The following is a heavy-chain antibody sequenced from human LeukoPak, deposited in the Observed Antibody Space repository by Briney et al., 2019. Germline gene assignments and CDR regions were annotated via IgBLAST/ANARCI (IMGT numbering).Heavy chain of an antibody. Sequence: GGSLRLSCVASEFTFSSYVMNWVRQVPGKGLEWVSSISGSGENTNYADSVKGRFTISRDNSRNTLYLQMNSLRAEDTAIYYCSKDQSSGGAYFGVDVWGQGTTVTVSS. CDR1: EFTFSSYV. J-gene: IGHJ6*02. V-gene: IGHV3-23*01. D-gene: IGHD6-6*01. CDR2: ISGSGENT. CDR3: SKDQSSGGAYFGVDV.